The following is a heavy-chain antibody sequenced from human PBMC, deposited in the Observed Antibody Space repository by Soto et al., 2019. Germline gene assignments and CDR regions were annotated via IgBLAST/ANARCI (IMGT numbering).Heavy chain of an antibody. D-gene: IGHD3-3*01. Sequence: PSETLSLTCTVSGGSISSYYWSWIRQPPGKGLEWIGYIYYSGSTNYNPSLKSRVTISVDTSKNQFSLKLSSVTAADTAVYYCARLGYDFWSGYYHFDYWGQGTLVTVSS. CDR2: IYYSGST. CDR1: GGSISSYY. V-gene: IGHV4-59*01. J-gene: IGHJ4*02. CDR3: ARLGYDFWSGYYHFDY.